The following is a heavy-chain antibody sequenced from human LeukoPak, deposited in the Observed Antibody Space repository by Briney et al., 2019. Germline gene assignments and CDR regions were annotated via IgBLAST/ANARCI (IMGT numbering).Heavy chain of an antibody. Sequence: ASVKVSCKASGYTLTTYYMHWVRQAPGKGLEWMRKINPTGGSTTYAQKFQGRVTMTRDMSTNTVYMELSSLRSEDTAVYYCARDNSVGDVAWWFDPWGQGTLVTVSS. V-gene: IGHV1-46*01. J-gene: IGHJ5*02. CDR1: GYTLTTYY. CDR2: INPTGGST. D-gene: IGHD1-26*01. CDR3: ARDNSVGDVAWWFDP.